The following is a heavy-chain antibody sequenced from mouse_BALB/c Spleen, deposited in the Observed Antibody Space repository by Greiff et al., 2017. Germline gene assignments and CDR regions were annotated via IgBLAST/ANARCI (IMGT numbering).Heavy chain of an antibody. CDR2: INPSNGRT. J-gene: IGHJ4*01. D-gene: IGHD4-1*01. CDR1: GYTFTSYW. CDR3: ARGENWDAYYYAMDY. Sequence: QVQLQQPGAELVKPGASVKLSCKASGYTFTSYWMHWVKQRPGQGLEWIGEINPSNGRTNYNEKFKSKATLTVDKSSSTAYMQLSSLTSEDSAVYYCARGENWDAYYYAMDYWGQGTSVTVSS. V-gene: IGHV1S81*02.